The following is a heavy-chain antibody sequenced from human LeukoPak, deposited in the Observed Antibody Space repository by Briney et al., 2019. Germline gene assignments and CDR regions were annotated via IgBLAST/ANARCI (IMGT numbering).Heavy chain of an antibody. J-gene: IGHJ4*02. CDR3: ARDQSFRWGSLYYFDY. Sequence: SETLSLTCTVSGGSISSYYWSWIRQPAGKGLEWIGRIYTSGSTNYNPSLKSRVTMSVDTSKNQFSLKLSSVTVADTAVYYCARDQSFRWGSLYYFDYWGQGTLVTVSS. V-gene: IGHV4-4*07. D-gene: IGHD3-16*01. CDR2: IYTSGST. CDR1: GGSISSYY.